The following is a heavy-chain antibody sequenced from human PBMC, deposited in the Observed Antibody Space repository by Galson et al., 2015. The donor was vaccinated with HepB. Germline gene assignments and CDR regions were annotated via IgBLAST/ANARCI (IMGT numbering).Heavy chain of an antibody. CDR3: TRTRGDGWAVAVFDY. J-gene: IGHJ4*02. CDR1: GFSLSTSGMC. Sequence: ALVKPTQTLTLTCTFSGFSLSTSGMCVSWIRQPPGKALEWLALIDWDDDKYYSTSLKTRLTISKDTSKNQVVLTMTNMDPVDTATYYCTRTRGDGWAVAVFDYWGQGTLVTVSS. CDR2: IDWDDDK. D-gene: IGHD6-19*01. V-gene: IGHV2-70*01.